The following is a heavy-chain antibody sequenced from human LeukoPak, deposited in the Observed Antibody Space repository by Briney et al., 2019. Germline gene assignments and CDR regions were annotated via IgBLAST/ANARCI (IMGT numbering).Heavy chain of an antibody. CDR1: GGSISSGGYS. CDR3: ASTTVWGASDI. D-gene: IGHD4-17*01. Sequence: SETLSLTCAVSGGSISSGGYSWSWIRQPPGKGLEWIGYIYHSGSTYYNPSLKSRVTISVDRSKNQFSLKLSSVTAADTAVYYCASTTVWGASDIWGQGTMVTVSS. CDR2: IYHSGST. V-gene: IGHV4-30-2*01. J-gene: IGHJ3*02.